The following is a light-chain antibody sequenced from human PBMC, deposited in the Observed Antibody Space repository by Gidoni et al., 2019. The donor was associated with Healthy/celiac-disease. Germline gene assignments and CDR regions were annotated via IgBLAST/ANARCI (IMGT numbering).Light chain of an antibody. V-gene: IGLV3-21*02. CDR3: QVWDSSIAHVV. CDR2: EDT. J-gene: IGLJ2*01. Sequence: SFVVTQPPSVAVARGQRARITWEGDKIGTVRAHLYQQKPGQAPLLVVYEDTDRPSGVPARFSGSNPSSGNAATLTISRVEAGDEAHYYCQVWDSSIAHVVFGGGTKLPV. CDR1: KIGTVR.